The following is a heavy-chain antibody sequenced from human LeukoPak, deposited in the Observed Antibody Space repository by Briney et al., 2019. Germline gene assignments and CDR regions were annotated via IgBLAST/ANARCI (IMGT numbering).Heavy chain of an antibody. J-gene: IGHJ4*02. CDR2: IYTSGST. D-gene: IGHD3/OR15-3a*01. Sequence: SETLSLTCTVSAGSISSGSYYWSWIRQPAGKGLEWIGRIYTSGSTNYNPSLKSRVTISVDTSKNQFSLKLSSVTAADTAVYYCARGPNDFWTGYYTPYFHYWGQGTLVTVSS. CDR1: AGSISSGSYY. V-gene: IGHV4-61*02. CDR3: ARGPNDFWTGYYTPYFHY.